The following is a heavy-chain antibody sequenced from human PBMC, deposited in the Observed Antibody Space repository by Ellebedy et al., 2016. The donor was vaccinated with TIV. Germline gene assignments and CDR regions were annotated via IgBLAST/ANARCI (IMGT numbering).Heavy chain of an antibody. J-gene: IGHJ5*02. Sequence: PGGSLRLSCAASGFSFSSYGMHWVRQAPGKGLEWVAVIWSDGSNKYSADSVKGRFTISRDNSKNTLYLQINSLRAEDTAVYYCAKAPPQSSSSWYDNWFDPWGQGTLVTVSS. CDR3: AKAPPQSSSSWYDNWFDP. D-gene: IGHD6-13*01. CDR2: IWSDGSNK. V-gene: IGHV3-33*06. CDR1: GFSFSSYG.